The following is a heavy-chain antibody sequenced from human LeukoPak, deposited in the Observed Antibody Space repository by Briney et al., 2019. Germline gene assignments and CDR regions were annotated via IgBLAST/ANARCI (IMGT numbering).Heavy chain of an antibody. CDR2: ISWNSGSI. V-gene: IGHV3-9*01. J-gene: IGHJ4*02. CDR3: AKASVVVPPFFDY. Sequence: GRSLRLSCAASGFTFVDYAMHWVRQAPGKGLEWVSGISWNSGSIGYADSVKGRFTISRDNAKNSLYLQMNSLGAEDTALYYCAKASVVVPPFFDYGGQGTLVTFS. CDR1: GFTFVDYA. D-gene: IGHD2-2*01.